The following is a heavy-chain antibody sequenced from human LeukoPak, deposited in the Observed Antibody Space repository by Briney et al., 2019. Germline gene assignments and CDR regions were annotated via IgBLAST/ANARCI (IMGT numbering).Heavy chain of an antibody. V-gene: IGHV3-48*02. Sequence: GGSLRLSCVASGFTFTNYNMNWVRQAPGKRLEWVSQISSSSTTMYYADSVKGRFTISRDNAKNSLYLQMSSLRDEDTAIYYCARSFDSWGQGTLATVSS. CDR2: ISSSSTTM. CDR1: GFTFTNYN. CDR3: ARSFDS. J-gene: IGHJ5*01.